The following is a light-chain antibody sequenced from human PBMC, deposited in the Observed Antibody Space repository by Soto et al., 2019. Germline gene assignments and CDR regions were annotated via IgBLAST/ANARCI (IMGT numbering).Light chain of an antibody. J-gene: IGKJ1*01. CDR2: WAS. V-gene: IGKV4-1*01. CDR3: QHYYSTSDWT. Sequence: DIVMTQSPDSLAVSLGERATINCKSSQSVLYSSNNKNYLAWYQQKPGQPPKLLIYWASTRKSGVHDRFSGSVSGTDFTPNISGLQAEAVAVYYCQHYYSTSDWTFGQGTKVVIK. CDR1: QSVLYSSNNKNY.